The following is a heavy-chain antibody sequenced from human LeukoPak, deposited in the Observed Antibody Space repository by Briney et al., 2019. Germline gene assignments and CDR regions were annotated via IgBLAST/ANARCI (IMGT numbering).Heavy chain of an antibody. Sequence: GGSLRLSCAASGFTFSDQSMNWVRQAPGKGLEWVSSISANSLHIFYADSVKGRFTISRDNAKNSLYLQMNNLRVENTAVYYCVGPDSQFDCWGQGTLVTVSS. CDR3: VGPDSQFDC. J-gene: IGHJ4*02. V-gene: IGHV3-21*01. D-gene: IGHD3-10*01. CDR1: GFTFSDQS. CDR2: ISANSLHI.